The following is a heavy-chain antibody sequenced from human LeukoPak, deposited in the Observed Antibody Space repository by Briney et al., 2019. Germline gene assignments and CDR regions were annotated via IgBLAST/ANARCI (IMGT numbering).Heavy chain of an antibody. CDR2: INPNSGGT. Sequence: GASVKVSCKASGYTFSSYGISWVRQAPGQGLEWMGWINPNSGGTNYAQKFQGRVTMTRDTSITTAYMELSRLGSDDTAVYYCARVWGYCSGGSCYSGLGLDFDYWGQGTLVTVSS. J-gene: IGHJ4*02. CDR1: GYTFSSYG. D-gene: IGHD2-15*01. V-gene: IGHV1-2*02. CDR3: ARVWGYCSGGSCYSGLGLDFDY.